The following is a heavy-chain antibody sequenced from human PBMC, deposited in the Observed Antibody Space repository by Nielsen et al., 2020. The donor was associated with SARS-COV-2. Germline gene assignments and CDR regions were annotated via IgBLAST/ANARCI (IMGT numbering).Heavy chain of an antibody. CDR3: AREDGAYCGGDCYYNWFDP. Sequence: ASVKVSCKASGYTFTSYYMHWVRQAPGQGLEWMGIINPSGGSTSYAQKFQGRVTMTRDTSTSTVYMELSSLRSEDTAVYYCAREDGAYCGGDCYYNWFDPWGQGTLVTVSS. D-gene: IGHD2-21*02. J-gene: IGHJ5*02. CDR1: GYTFTSYY. CDR2: INPSGGST. V-gene: IGHV1-46*01.